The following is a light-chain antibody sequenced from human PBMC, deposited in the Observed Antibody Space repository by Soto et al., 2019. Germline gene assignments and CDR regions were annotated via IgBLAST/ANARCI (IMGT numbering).Light chain of an antibody. J-gene: IGKJ1*01. CDR1: QSIGTS. V-gene: IGKV1-5*03. Sequence: IQMTQSPSTLSASVGDRVTITCRASQSIGTSLAWYQQRPGKAPKLLIYLASNLEVGVPSRFSGSGSGTEFTLAISSLQPDDFATYYCQQHGSYPRTLGQGTKVEI. CDR3: QQHGSYPRT. CDR2: LAS.